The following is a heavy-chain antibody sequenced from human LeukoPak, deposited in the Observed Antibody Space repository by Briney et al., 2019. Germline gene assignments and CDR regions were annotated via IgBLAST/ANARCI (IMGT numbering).Heavy chain of an antibody. D-gene: IGHD6-13*01. CDR3: VRLLYSSSWFFPPYFDY. J-gene: IGHJ4*02. CDR2: INPNSGGT. CDR1: GYTFTGYY. Sequence: GASVKVSCKASGYTFTGYYMHWVRQAPGQGLEWMGWINPNSGGTNYAQKFQGRVTMTRDTSISTAYMELSRLRSDDTAVYYCVRLLYSSSWFFPPYFDYWGQGTLVTVSS. V-gene: IGHV1-2*02.